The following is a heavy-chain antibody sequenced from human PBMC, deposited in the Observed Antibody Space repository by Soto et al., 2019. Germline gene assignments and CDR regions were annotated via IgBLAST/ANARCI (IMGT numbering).Heavy chain of an antibody. CDR2: IWFDGSNK. Sequence: PGGSLRLSCAASGFTVSSNYMSWVRQAPGKGLEWVALIWFDGSNKYYVDSVKGRFTISRDNSKNTLYLQMNSLRAEDAAVYYCARQKTATIDYWGQGTLVTVSS. D-gene: IGHD2-15*01. CDR3: ARQKTATIDY. J-gene: IGHJ4*02. CDR1: GFTVSSNY. V-gene: IGHV3-33*08.